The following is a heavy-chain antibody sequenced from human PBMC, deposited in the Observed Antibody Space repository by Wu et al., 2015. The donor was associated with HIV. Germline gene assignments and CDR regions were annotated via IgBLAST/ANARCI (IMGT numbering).Heavy chain of an antibody. CDR1: GYIFSDYG. V-gene: IGHV1-18*01. J-gene: IGHJ4*02. CDR2: ISAQNGNT. CDR3: ARLQSLHGLYSNADY. D-gene: IGHD2-8*01. Sequence: VQLVQSGGEVKKPGASVKVACKSSGYIFSDYGIHWVRQAPGAGLEWMGWISAQNGNTKYAQKFQGRVTMTTETSSSTAYMELRSLRSDDTAVYYCARLQSLHGLYSNADYWGQGTLVTVSS.